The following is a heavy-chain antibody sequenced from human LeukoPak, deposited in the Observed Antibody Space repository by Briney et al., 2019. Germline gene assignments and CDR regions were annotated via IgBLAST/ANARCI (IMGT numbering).Heavy chain of an antibody. CDR1: GFTFTSYA. V-gene: IGHV3-23*01. D-gene: IGHD4-17*01. J-gene: IGHJ4*02. Sequence: GGSLRLSCAASGFTFTSYAMSWVRQSPGKGLEWVSGISGSGGTTYYADSVKGRFTISRDNPKNTLSLQMNSLRADDTAVYYCARQSYGDFLFDYWGQGTLVTVSS. CDR3: ARQSYGDFLFDY. CDR2: ISGSGGTT.